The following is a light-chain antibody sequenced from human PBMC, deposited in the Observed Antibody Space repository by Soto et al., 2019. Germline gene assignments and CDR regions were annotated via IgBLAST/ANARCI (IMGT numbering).Light chain of an antibody. V-gene: IGKV3-15*01. CDR1: QSVSSN. CDR2: GAS. Sequence: EIVMTQSPATLSVSPGERATISCRASQSVSSNLAWYQQKPGQAPRLLIYGASTMATGIPARFSGSGSGTEFTLTISSLQYEDFAVYYCQQYNNWPPLTFGGGTKVEIK. J-gene: IGKJ4*01. CDR3: QQYNNWPPLT.